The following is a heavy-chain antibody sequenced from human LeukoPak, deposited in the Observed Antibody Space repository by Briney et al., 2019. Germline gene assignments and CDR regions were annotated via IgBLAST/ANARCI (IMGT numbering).Heavy chain of an antibody. Sequence: GGSLRLSCVASGFPFSSYWTTWVRQAPGKGLEWVANIKQDGSKKSYVDSVKGRFTISRDNAKNSLYLQMNSLRAEDTAIYYCTRVGYIDEGIDYWGQGTLVTVSS. CDR1: GFPFSSYW. CDR2: IKQDGSKK. V-gene: IGHV3-7*04. D-gene: IGHD5-24*01. J-gene: IGHJ4*02. CDR3: TRVGYIDEGIDY.